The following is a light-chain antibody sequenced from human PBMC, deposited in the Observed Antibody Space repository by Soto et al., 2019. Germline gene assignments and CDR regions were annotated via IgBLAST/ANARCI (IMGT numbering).Light chain of an antibody. CDR2: SNN. J-gene: IGLJ2*01. CDR1: SSNVGRNT. Sequence: QSVLTQPPSASGTPGQRVTISCSGSSSNVGRNTVNWYQQLPGTAPKLLIYSNNKRPSGVPDRFSGSKSGTSASLAISGLQSEDEADYYCAAWDDSLNAVVFGGGTKLTVL. CDR3: AAWDDSLNAVV. V-gene: IGLV1-44*01.